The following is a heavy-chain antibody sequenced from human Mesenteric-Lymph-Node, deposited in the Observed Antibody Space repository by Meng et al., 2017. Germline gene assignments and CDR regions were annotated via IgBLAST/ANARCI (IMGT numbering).Heavy chain of an antibody. CDR3: ARCYSSSWYGDAFDI. V-gene: IGHV4-34*01. CDR2: INHSGST. Sequence: SETLSLTCAVYGGSFSGYYWSWIRQPPGKGLEWIGEINHSGSTNYIPSLESRVTISIDTSKSQFSLKLTSVTAADTAVYYCARCYSSSWYGDAFDIWGQGTMVTVSS. J-gene: IGHJ3*02. D-gene: IGHD6-13*01. CDR1: GGSFSGYY.